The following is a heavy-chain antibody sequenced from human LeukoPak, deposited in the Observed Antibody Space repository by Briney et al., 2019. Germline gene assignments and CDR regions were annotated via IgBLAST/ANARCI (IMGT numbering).Heavy chain of an antibody. J-gene: IGHJ4*02. Sequence: GGSLRLSCAASGFTFSSYWMSCVRQAPGKGLEWVANIKQDGSEKYYVDSVKGRFTISRDNAKNSLYLQMNSLRAEDTAVYYCARGGTYDFWSGDFDYWGQGTLVTVSS. CDR1: GFTFSSYW. V-gene: IGHV3-7*01. CDR3: ARGGTYDFWSGDFDY. D-gene: IGHD3-3*01. CDR2: IKQDGSEK.